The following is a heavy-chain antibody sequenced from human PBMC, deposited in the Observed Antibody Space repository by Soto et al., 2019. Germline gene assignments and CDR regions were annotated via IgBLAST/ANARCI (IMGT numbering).Heavy chain of an antibody. CDR3: ARVYGSGSYDFDY. V-gene: IGHV1-69*01. J-gene: IGHJ4*02. CDR1: GGTFSRHA. D-gene: IGHD3-10*01. Sequence: QVQLVQSGAEVRKPGSSVKVSCKASGGTFSRHAISWVRQAPGQGLEWMGGIIPIFGTANHAQKFQGRVTIIADESTSTVYMELSRLRSDDTAVYYCARVYGSGSYDFDYWGQGTLVTVSS. CDR2: IIPIFGTA.